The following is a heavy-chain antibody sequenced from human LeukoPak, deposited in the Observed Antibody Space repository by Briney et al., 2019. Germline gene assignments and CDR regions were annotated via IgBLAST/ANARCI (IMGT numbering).Heavy chain of an antibody. CDR2: ISFDGGNR. D-gene: IGHD5/OR15-5a*01. CDR3: AKVAGSSPAWHYLDL. CDR1: AVTFSSYW. V-gene: IGHV3-30*18. Sequence: GGSLRLSCAASAVTFSSYWMHWVRQAPGKGLEWVALISFDGGNRYADSVKGRFTISRDSSKNTLYLQMNSLRAEDTAVYYCAKVAGSSPAWHYLDLWGQGTLVTVSS. J-gene: IGHJ4*02.